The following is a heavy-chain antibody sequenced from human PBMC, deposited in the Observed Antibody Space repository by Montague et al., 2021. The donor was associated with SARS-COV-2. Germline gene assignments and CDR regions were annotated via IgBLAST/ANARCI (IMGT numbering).Heavy chain of an antibody. CDR1: GGSFSGYY. Sequence: SETLSLTCAVYGGSFSGYYWSWIRQPPGKGLEWIGEINHSGSTNYNPSLKSRVTISVYTSKNQFSLKLSSVTAADTAVYYCAIPMVRGFSRAFDIWGQGTMVTVSS. CDR3: AIPMVRGFSRAFDI. J-gene: IGHJ3*02. CDR2: INHSGST. D-gene: IGHD3-10*01. V-gene: IGHV4-34*01.